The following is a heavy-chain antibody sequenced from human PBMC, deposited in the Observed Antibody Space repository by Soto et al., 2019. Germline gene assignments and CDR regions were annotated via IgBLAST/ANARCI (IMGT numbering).Heavy chain of an antibody. CDR2: ITFTGVST. V-gene: IGHV3-23*01. Sequence: EAQLLESGGDLVQPGGSLRRSCAASEFSFDDYAMSWVRQAPGKGLEWVSSITFTGVSTYYADSVKGRFTISRDNSKDTLYLQMNGLRAEDTAIYYWAKASAWYPYFASWGQGTLVTVSS. D-gene: IGHD6-13*01. CDR1: EFSFDDYA. CDR3: AKASAWYPYFAS. J-gene: IGHJ4*02.